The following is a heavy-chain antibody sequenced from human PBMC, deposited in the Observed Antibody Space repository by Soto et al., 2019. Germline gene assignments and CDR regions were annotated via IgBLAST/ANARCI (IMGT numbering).Heavy chain of an antibody. D-gene: IGHD3-10*01. CDR3: ARGIFGSGTANDY. J-gene: IGHJ4*02. V-gene: IGHV3-74*01. CDR2: INGDGSGP. Sequence: EVQLVESGGGLVQPGGSLRLSCAASGFTFSGSWLHWVRQAPGKGLVWVSRINGDGSGPSYADFVKGRFTIFRDDAKNTLFLQMNGLRAEDTAVYYCARGIFGSGTANDYWGQGTLVTVSS. CDR1: GFTFSGSW.